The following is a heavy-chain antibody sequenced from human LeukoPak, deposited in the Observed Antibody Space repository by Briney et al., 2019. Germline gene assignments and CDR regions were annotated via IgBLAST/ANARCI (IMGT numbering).Heavy chain of an antibody. Sequence: GRSLRLSCAASGFTFSSYTMHWVRQAPGKGLEWVAVISYDGSNKYYADSVKGRFTISRDNSKNTLYLQMNSLGAEDTAVYYCARDRRIVIVPAALVGAFDYWGQGTLVTVSS. V-gene: IGHV3-30*04. CDR2: ISYDGSNK. CDR3: ARDRRIVIVPAALVGAFDY. D-gene: IGHD2-2*01. CDR1: GFTFSSYT. J-gene: IGHJ4*02.